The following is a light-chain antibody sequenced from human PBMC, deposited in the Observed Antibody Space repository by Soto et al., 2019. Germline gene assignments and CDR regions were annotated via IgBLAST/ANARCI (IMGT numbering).Light chain of an antibody. CDR3: QHYNSYSEP. V-gene: IGKV1-5*03. CDR1: QTISSL. Sequence: DIQRTQSQSSLSGSVGDRITITCRASQTISSLVACYQQKPGKAPKLLIYKASTLKSGFPSRFSGSGSGTEFTLTISSLQPDDFATYYCQHYNSYSEPFGQGTKVDI. J-gene: IGKJ1*01. CDR2: KAS.